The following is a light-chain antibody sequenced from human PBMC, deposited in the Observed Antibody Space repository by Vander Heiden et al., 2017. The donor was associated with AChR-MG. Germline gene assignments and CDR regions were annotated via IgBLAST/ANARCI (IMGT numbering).Light chain of an antibody. Sequence: EIVFTQSPGTLSLSPGERATLSCRASQSFSSYLAWYQQKPGQAPRLLIYGASSRATGIPDRFSGSGSGTDFTLTISRLEPEDFAVYYCQQYGSSPYTFGQGTKLEIK. J-gene: IGKJ2*01. V-gene: IGKV3-20*01. CDR1: QSFSSY. CDR3: QQYGSSPYT. CDR2: GAS.